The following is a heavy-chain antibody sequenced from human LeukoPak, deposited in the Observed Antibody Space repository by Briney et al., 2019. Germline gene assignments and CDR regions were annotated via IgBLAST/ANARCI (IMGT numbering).Heavy chain of an antibody. J-gene: IGHJ4*02. V-gene: IGHV3-48*03. D-gene: IGHD3-16*02. CDR2: ISSSGSTI. Sequence: GGSLRLSCAASGFPFSSYEMNWVRQAPGKGLEWVSYISSSGSTIYYADSVKGRFTISRDNAKNSLYLQMNSLRAEDTAVYYCARAYYVWGSYRAPYFDYWGQGTLVTVSS. CDR1: GFPFSSYE. CDR3: ARAYYVWGSYRAPYFDY.